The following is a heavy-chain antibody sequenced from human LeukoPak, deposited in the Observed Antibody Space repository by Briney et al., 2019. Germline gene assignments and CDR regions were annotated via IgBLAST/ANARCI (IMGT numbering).Heavy chain of an antibody. CDR2: INSDGSRT. CDR1: GFTFSSYW. J-gene: IGHJ3*02. V-gene: IGHV3-74*01. D-gene: IGHD3-22*01. Sequence: PGGSLRLSCAASGFTFSSYWMHWVRQAPGKGLVWVSRINSDGSRTTYADFVKGRFTISRDNAKNTLYLQMNSLRAEDTALYYCAKGMDYDGADAFDIWGQGTMVTVSS. CDR3: AKGMDYDGADAFDI.